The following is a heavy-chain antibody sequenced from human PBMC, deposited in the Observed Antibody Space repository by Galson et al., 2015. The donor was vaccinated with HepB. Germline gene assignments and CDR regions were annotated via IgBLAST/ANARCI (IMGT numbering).Heavy chain of an antibody. CDR3: ARHHDVDRKADDFDV. CDR1: GDSITSSSYY. J-gene: IGHJ3*01. D-gene: IGHD3-16*01. Sequence: SETLSLTCTVTGDSITSSSYYWGWIRQSPGKGLEWIGTLYYSVSTHYNPSLKSRVSISVDTSKNHLSLILNSVTVADTAIYYCARHHDVDRKADDFDVWGQGTKVTVSS. V-gene: IGHV4-39*01. CDR2: LYYSVST.